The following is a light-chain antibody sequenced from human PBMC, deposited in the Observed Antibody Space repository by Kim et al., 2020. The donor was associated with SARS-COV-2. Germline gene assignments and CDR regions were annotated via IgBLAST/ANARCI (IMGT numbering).Light chain of an antibody. CDR2: GAS. J-gene: IGKJ1*01. CDR3: QQYGSAQWT. CDR1: QSVSSSY. Sequence: EIVLTQSPGTLSLSPGERATLSCRASQSVSSSYLAWYQQKPGQAPRLLFYGASSRATGIPDMFSGSGSGTDFTLTISRLEPEDFAVYYCQQYGSAQWTFGQGTKVDIK. V-gene: IGKV3-20*01.